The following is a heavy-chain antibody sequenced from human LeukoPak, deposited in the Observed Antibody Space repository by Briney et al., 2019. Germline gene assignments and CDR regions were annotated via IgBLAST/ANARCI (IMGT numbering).Heavy chain of an antibody. Sequence: SETLSLTCTVSGYSISSGYYWGWIRPPPGKGLEWIGSIYHSGSTYYNPSLKSRATISVDTSKNQSSLKLSSVTAADTAVYYCARAPLYDFWSGYYDYWGQGTLVTVSS. CDR3: ARAPLYDFWSGYYDY. J-gene: IGHJ4*02. V-gene: IGHV4-38-2*02. CDR1: GYSISSGYY. CDR2: IYHSGST. D-gene: IGHD3-3*01.